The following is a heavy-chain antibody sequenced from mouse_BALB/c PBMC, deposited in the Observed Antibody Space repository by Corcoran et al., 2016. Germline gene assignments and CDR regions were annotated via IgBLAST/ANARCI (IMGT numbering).Heavy chain of an antibody. V-gene: IGHV1S136*01. CDR3: ARGNYGFFMDY. D-gene: IGHD2-1*01. CDR2: INPYNDGS. CDR1: GYTFTSYV. J-gene: IGHJ4*01. Sequence: EVQLQQSGPELVKPGASVKMSCKASGYTFTSYVMHWVKQKPGQGLEWIGYINPYNDGSKYNEKFKDKATLTSDKSSSTAYMELSSLTSEDSAVYYCARGNYGFFMDYWGQGTSVTVSS.